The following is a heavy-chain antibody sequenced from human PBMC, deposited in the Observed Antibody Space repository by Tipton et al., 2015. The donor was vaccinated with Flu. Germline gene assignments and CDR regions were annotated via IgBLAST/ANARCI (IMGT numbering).Heavy chain of an antibody. Sequence: LRLSCTVSGGSISSYYWSWIRQPPGKGLEWIWYIYYSGSTNYNPSLKSRVTITVDTSKNQFSLKLSPVTAADTAVYYCAGGIAVAGEAWWYFDLWGRGTLVTVS. CDR3: AGGIAVAGEAWWYFDL. V-gene: IGHV4-59*01. CDR2: IYYSGST. D-gene: IGHD6-19*01. J-gene: IGHJ2*01. CDR1: GGSISSYY.